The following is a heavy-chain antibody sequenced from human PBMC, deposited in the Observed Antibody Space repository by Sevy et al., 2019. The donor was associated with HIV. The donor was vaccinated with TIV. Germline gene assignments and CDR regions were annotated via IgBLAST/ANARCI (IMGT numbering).Heavy chain of an antibody. J-gene: IGHJ6*02. V-gene: IGHV1-2*02. CDR1: GYTFTGYY. CDR3: ASRGVIGSGRFYYYYGMDV. D-gene: IGHD3-10*01. Sequence: ASVKVSCKASGYTFTGYYMHWVRQAPGQGLEWMGWINPNSGGKNYAKKFQGRVTMTRDTSISTAYMELSRLRSDDTAVYYCASRGVIGSGRFYYYYGMDVWGQGTTVTVSS. CDR2: INPNSGGK.